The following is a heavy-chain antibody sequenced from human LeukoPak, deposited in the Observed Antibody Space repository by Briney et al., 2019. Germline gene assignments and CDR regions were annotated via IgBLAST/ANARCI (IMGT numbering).Heavy chain of an antibody. V-gene: IGHV4-30-2*01. CDR3: GRGGIAAAASGIDY. Sequence: SETLSLTCAVSGGSISSGGYSWSWIRQPPGKVLEWIGYIYQSGSTYYNPTLKSRVTISVDRSKNQFSLKLSSVTAADTAVYYCGRGGIAAAASGIDYWGQGTLVTVSS. CDR2: IYQSGST. D-gene: IGHD6-13*01. J-gene: IGHJ4*02. CDR1: GGSISSGGYS.